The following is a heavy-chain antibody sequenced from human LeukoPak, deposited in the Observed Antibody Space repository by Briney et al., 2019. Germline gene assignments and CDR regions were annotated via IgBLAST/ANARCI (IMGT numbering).Heavy chain of an antibody. V-gene: IGHV3-66*01. Sequence: PGGSLRLSCAASGFTVSSSYMSWVRQAPGKGLEWVSVIYSVGSTYYADSVKGRFTISRDNSKNTLYLQMNSLRAEDTAVYYCARVLQGEWFFDYWGQGTLVTVSS. CDR1: GFTVSSSY. J-gene: IGHJ4*02. CDR3: ARVLQGEWFFDY. D-gene: IGHD3-3*01. CDR2: IYSVGST.